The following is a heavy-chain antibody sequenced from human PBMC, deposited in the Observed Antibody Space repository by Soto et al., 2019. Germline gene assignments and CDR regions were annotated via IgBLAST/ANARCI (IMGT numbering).Heavy chain of an antibody. V-gene: IGHV3-53*02. D-gene: IGHD1-26*01. CDR3: AKKPPSSIQGWAFGMDV. CDR1: GFSVTTNC. J-gene: IGHJ6*02. Sequence: EVRLVETGGGLIQPGGSLRLSCLASGFSVTTNCIIWVRQPPGKGLEWVSTTFTGGSTHYADSVKGRFSISRDNSKNTVYLQMNNLRVEDTAVYYCAKKPPSSIQGWAFGMDVWGQGTTVSVSS. CDR2: TFTGGST.